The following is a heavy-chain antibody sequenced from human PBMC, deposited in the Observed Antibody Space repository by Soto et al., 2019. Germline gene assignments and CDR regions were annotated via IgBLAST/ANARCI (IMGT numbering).Heavy chain of an antibody. J-gene: IGHJ5*02. CDR2: ISAYNGNT. Sequence: VASVKVSCKASGYTFTSYGISWVRQAPGQGLEWMGWISAYNGNTNYAQKLQGRVTMTTDTSTSTAYIELRSLRSDDTAVYYCARDSHYGDYEDWFDPWGQGTLVTVSS. CDR3: ARDSHYGDYEDWFDP. CDR1: GYTFTSYG. D-gene: IGHD4-17*01. V-gene: IGHV1-18*04.